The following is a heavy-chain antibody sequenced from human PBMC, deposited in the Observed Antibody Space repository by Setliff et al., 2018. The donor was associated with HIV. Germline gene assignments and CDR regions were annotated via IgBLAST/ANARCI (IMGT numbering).Heavy chain of an antibody. Sequence: PSETLSLTCTVSGGSISSYYWSWIRQPPGGGLEWIGYIFYSGSTNYNPSLKSRVTISLDTSKNQFSLKLTSVTAADTAVYYCASAGSGTRAPPRYWGQGTLVTVSS. D-gene: IGHD1-1*01. CDR1: GGSISSYY. J-gene: IGHJ4*02. V-gene: IGHV4-59*01. CDR3: ASAGSGTRAPPRY. CDR2: IFYSGST.